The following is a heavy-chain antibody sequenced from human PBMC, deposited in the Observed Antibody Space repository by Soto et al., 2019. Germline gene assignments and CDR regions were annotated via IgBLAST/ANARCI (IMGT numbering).Heavy chain of an antibody. D-gene: IGHD6-19*01. V-gene: IGHV2-5*01. J-gene: IGHJ5*02. CDR3: AHSWRSGWLGFDWFDP. CDR1: MCSVRASRVG. CDR2: IYWNDYK. Sequence: GXTLVNPTNTLTXSCSFSMCSVRASRVGVVWIRQPPVKALEWLALIYWNDYKRYRPSLKSMLTITNDTSKNHVVLTMTNIHPVETSTYYSAHSWRSGWLGFDWFDPWGQGTLGTVSS.